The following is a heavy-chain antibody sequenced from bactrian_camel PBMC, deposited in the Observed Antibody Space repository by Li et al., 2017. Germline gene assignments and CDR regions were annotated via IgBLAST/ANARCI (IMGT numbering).Heavy chain of an antibody. D-gene: IGHD6*01. CDR1: GFPFSGYY. V-gene: IGHV3-2*01. Sequence: HVQLVESGGGLVLPGGSLRLSCAPSGFPFSGYYISWVRQAPGKGLEWVSSIYAGGGSTNYTDSVKGRFTISQDNAKNTVYLRINSLKPEDTAMYYCAAHLVGGSRSCSPRNNFGYWGQGTQVTVS. CDR2: IYAGGGST. CDR3: AAHLVGGSRSCSPRNNFGY. J-gene: IGHJ6*01.